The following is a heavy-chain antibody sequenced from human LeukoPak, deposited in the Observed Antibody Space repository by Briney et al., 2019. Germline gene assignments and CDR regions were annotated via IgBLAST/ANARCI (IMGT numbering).Heavy chain of an antibody. Sequence: GGSLRLYCAASGFTFGSYWMTWVRQAPGKGLEWMANIKEDESEKYYVDSVRGRFTISRDNAKNSLYLQMNNLRAEDAAVYYCARCNYYDSSRFPTSFENWGHGTLVTVSS. J-gene: IGHJ4*01. V-gene: IGHV3-7*01. CDR3: ARCNYYDSSRFPTSFEN. D-gene: IGHD3-22*01. CDR1: GFTFGSYW. CDR2: IKEDESEK.